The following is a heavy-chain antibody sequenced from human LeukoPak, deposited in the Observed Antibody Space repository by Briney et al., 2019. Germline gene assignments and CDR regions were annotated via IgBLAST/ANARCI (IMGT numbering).Heavy chain of an antibody. J-gene: IGHJ2*01. CDR2: FSGSGGST. D-gene: IGHD4-23*01. Sequence: GGSLRLSCAASGFIFSNYAMSWVRQAPGKGLQWVSAFSGSGGSTYYADSVKGRFTISRDNAKNSLYLQMNSLRAEDTAVYYCARGSGQTTVVTPEMGWYFDLWGRGTLVTVSS. CDR3: ARGSGQTTVVTPEMGWYFDL. CDR1: GFIFSNYA. V-gene: IGHV3-23*01.